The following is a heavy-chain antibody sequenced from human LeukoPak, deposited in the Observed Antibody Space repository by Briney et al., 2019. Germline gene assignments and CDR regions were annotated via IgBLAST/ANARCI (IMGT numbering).Heavy chain of an antibody. CDR1: GYTFTNCG. CDR2: VSAYADNT. D-gene: IGHD2-15*01. CDR3: ARDCIGCHGFDY. V-gene: IGHV1-18*01. J-gene: IGHJ4*02. Sequence: ASVKVSCKASGYTFTNCGITWVRQAPGQGLEWMGWVSAYADNTNYVQKIQGRVTMTTDTSTSTAYMELRSLRPDDTAVYYCARDCIGCHGFDYWGQGTLVTASS.